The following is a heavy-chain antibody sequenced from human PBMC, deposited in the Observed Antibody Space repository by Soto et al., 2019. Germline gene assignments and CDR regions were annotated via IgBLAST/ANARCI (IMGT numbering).Heavy chain of an antibody. CDR2: INPSGGST. J-gene: IGHJ4*02. Sequence: ASVKVSCKASGYTFTSYYMHWMRQAPGQGLEWMGIINPSGGSTSYAQKFQGRVTMTRDTSTSTVYMELSSLRSEDTAVYYCARDKFRGVRGVITHFDYWGQGTLVTVSS. CDR1: GYTFTSYY. D-gene: IGHD3-10*01. V-gene: IGHV1-46*01. CDR3: ARDKFRGVRGVITHFDY.